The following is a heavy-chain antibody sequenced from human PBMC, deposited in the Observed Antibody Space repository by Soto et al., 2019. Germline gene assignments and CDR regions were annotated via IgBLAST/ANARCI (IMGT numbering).Heavy chain of an antibody. CDR2: ISGRGNST. J-gene: IGHJ5*02. Sequence: EVQRLESGGGLVQPGGSLRLSCAASGFTFSSYDMSWVRQTPGKGLEWVSAISGRGNSTYYADSVKGRFTISRDNSKNTLYLQMNSLRAEDTAVYYSAKLRWGSDNWFDPWGQGSLVPVSS. V-gene: IGHV3-23*01. CDR1: GFTFSSYD. CDR3: AKLRWGSDNWFDP. D-gene: IGHD3-10*01.